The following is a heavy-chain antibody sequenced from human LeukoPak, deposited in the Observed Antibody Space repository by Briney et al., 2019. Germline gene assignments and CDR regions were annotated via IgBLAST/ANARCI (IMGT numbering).Heavy chain of an antibody. CDR2: IWYDGSNK. CDR3: VRGNYGPDV. V-gene: IGHV3-33*01. CDR1: GFTFSSYG. J-gene: IGHJ6*02. Sequence: PGRSLRLSCAASGFTFSSYGMHWVRQAPGKGLEWVAVIWYDGSNKYYADSVKGRFTISRDNAKNTLYLQMNSLRAEDTAVYYCVRGNYGPDVWGQGTTVTVSS.